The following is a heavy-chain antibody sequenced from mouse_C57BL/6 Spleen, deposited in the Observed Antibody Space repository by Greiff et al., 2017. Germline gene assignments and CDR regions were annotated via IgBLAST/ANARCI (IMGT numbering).Heavy chain of an antibody. J-gene: IGHJ2*01. Sequence: EVQLVESGGGLVKPGGSLKLSCAASGFTFSDYGMHWVRQAPEKGLEWVAYISSGSSTIYYAVTVKGRFTISRDNAKNTRVLQMTSLRSEDTAMYYCARDWDVGYWGQGTTLTVSS. CDR3: ARDWDVGY. V-gene: IGHV5-17*01. D-gene: IGHD4-1*01. CDR1: GFTFSDYG. CDR2: ISSGSSTI.